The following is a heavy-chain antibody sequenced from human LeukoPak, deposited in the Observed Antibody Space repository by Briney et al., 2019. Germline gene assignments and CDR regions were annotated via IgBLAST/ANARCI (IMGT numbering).Heavy chain of an antibody. CDR1: GGSISSGGYY. D-gene: IGHD3-16*01. V-gene: IGHV4-39*01. Sequence: SQTLSLTCTVSGGSISSGGYYWSWTRQPPGKGLEWIGSIYYSGSTYYNPSLKSRVTISVDTSKNQFSLRLSSVTAADTAVYYCATYRPVWGIDYWGQGTLVTVSS. CDR3: ATYRPVWGIDY. J-gene: IGHJ4*02. CDR2: IYYSGST.